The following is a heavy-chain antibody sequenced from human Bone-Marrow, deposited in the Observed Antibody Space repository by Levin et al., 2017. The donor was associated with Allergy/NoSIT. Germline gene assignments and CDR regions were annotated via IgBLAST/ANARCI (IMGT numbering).Heavy chain of an antibody. Sequence: GGSLRLSCAASGFTFNRYGMHWVRQAPGKGLEWVAVIWFDGSNKYYGDSVKGRFTISRDNSKNTVYLQMSSLRAEDTALYYCARGPYGDYDLGDYWGQGTLVTVSS. CDR3: ARGPYGDYDLGDY. D-gene: IGHD4-17*01. CDR2: IWFDGSNK. J-gene: IGHJ4*02. CDR1: GFTFNRYG. V-gene: IGHV3-33*01.